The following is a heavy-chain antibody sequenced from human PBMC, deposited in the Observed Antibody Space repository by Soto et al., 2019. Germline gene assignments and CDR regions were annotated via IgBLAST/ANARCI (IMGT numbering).Heavy chain of an antibody. CDR2: ISCYNGKT. D-gene: IGHD3-3*01. V-gene: IGHV1-18*04. J-gene: IGHJ6*02. Sequence: QVQLVQSGAEVKKSGASVKVSCKASGYTFTGYYIHWVRQAPGQGLEWMGWISCYNGKTKYAQKVQGRVTMTTDTSTSTAYMEVRSLRSDDTAIYYCARDAPPPELRFLEWHNYDYNGMDVWGQGTTVTVSS. CDR1: GYTFTGYY. CDR3: ARDAPPPELRFLEWHNYDYNGMDV.